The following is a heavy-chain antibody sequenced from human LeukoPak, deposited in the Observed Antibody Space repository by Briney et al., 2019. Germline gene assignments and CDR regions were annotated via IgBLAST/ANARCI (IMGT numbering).Heavy chain of an antibody. D-gene: IGHD3-3*01. V-gene: IGHV3-21*01. CDR1: GFTFSSYA. Sequence: GGSLRLSCAASGFTFSSYAMTWVRQAPGKGLEWVSGFSGGSDNTYYADSVKGRFTISRDNAKNSLYLQMNGLRAEDTAVYYCARMRGVVTYDYWGQGTLVTVSS. CDR3: ARMRGVVTYDY. CDR2: FSGGSDNT. J-gene: IGHJ4*02.